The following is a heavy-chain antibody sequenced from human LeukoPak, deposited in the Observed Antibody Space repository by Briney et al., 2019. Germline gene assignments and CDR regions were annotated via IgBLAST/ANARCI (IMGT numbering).Heavy chain of an antibody. V-gene: IGHV4-34*01. CDR1: GVSFSGYY. CDR2: INHSGST. J-gene: IGHJ4*02. CDR3: ARSSSSRKGDY. D-gene: IGHD6-6*01. Sequence: SETLSLTCAVYGVSFSGYYWSWIRQPPGKGLEWIGEINHSGSTNYNPFLKSRVTISVDTSKNQFSLKLSSVTAADTAIYYCARSSSSRKGDYWGQGTLVTVSS.